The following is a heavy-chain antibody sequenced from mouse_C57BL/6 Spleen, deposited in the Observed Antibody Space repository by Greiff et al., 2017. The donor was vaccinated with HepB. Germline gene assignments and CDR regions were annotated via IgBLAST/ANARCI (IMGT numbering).Heavy chain of an antibody. J-gene: IGHJ1*03. CDR3: ARRGTSVVAHLYFDV. V-gene: IGHV1-55*01. CDR1: GYTFTSYW. D-gene: IGHD1-1*01. CDR2: IYPGSGST. Sequence: QVQLQQPGAELVKPGASVKMSCKASGYTFTSYWITWVKQRPGQGLEWIGDIYPGSGSTNYNEKFKSKATLTVDTSSSTAYMQRSSLTSEDSAVYYCARRGTSVVAHLYFDVWGTGTTVTVSS.